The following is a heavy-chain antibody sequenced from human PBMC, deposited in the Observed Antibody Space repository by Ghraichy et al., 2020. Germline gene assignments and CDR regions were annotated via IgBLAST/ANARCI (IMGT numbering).Heavy chain of an antibody. Sequence: SETLSLTCAVYGGSFSGYYWSWIRQPPGKGLEWIGEINHSGSTNYNPSLKSRVTISVDTSKNQFSLKLSSVTAADTAVYYCAVGSKGELLQPNWFDPWGQGTLVTVSS. D-gene: IGHD1-26*01. V-gene: IGHV4-34*01. J-gene: IGHJ5*02. CDR2: INHSGST. CDR3: AVGSKGELLQPNWFDP. CDR1: GGSFSGYY.